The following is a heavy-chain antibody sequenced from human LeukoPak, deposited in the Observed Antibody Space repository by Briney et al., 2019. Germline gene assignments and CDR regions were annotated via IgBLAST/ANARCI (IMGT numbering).Heavy chain of an antibody. CDR3: ARGGRITIFGVVIPKGYDY. CDR1: GGSISRSSSY. D-gene: IGHD3-3*01. V-gene: IGHV4-39*07. CDR2: INHSGST. Sequence: PSETLSLTCTVSGGSISRSSSYWGWIRQPPGTGLEWIGEINHSGSTNYNPSLKSRVTISVDTSKNQFSLKLSSVTAADTAVYYCARGGRITIFGVVIPKGYDYWGQGTLVTVSS. J-gene: IGHJ4*02.